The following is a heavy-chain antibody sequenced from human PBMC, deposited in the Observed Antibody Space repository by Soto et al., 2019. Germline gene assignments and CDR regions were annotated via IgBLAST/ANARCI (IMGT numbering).Heavy chain of an antibody. J-gene: IGHJ6*02. D-gene: IGHD6-19*01. CDR1: GFTFSSYS. Sequence: EVQLVESEGGLVQPGGSLRLSCAASGFTFSSYSMNWVRQAPGKGLEWVSYISSSSSTIYYADSVKGRFTISRDNAKNSLYLQMNSLRDEDTAVYYCARDRTVGIAVLGALYGMDVWGQGTTVTVSS. V-gene: IGHV3-48*02. CDR2: ISSSSSTI. CDR3: ARDRTVGIAVLGALYGMDV.